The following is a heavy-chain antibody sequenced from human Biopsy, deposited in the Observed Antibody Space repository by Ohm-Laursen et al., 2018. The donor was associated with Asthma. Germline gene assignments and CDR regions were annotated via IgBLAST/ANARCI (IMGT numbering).Heavy chain of an antibody. V-gene: IGHV1-69*01. CDR1: GDSLGSFINYA. J-gene: IGHJ6*02. Sequence: SSVKASCNLSGDSLGSFINYAISWARQAPRQGLEWLGVLIPVLGTADYAPMFEGRVTITADESTGTAYMELTSLRFEDTAVYYCARGYSGSDRIVYYYSGMEVWGQGTTVTVSS. CDR2: LIPVLGTA. D-gene: IGHD5-12*01. CDR3: ARGYSGSDRIVYYYSGMEV.